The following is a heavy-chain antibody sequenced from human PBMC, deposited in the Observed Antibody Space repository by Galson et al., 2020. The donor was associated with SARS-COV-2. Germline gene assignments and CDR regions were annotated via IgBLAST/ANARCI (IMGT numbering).Heavy chain of an antibody. CDR1: GYTFTSQY. D-gene: IGHD1-26*01. J-gene: IGHJ4*02. Sequence: ASVKVSCKASGYTFTSQYMHWVRQAPGQGLEWMGVINPSAGSTTYAQKFRGRVTMTTDTSTSTVYMEVSSLRSEDTAVYYCTRGGEVGVETTIAFDFWGQGTLVTVSS. CDR2: INPSAGST. CDR3: TRGGEVGVETTIAFDF. V-gene: IGHV1-46*03.